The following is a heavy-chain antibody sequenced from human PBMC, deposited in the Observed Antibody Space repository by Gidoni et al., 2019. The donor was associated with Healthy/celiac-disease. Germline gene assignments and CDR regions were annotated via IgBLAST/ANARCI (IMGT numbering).Heavy chain of an antibody. CDR3: ARDERGLSWGY. CDR2: INQDGSET. V-gene: IGHV3-7*03. Sequence: EVQLVESGGGLVQPGGSLRLSCAGSGFILSSDWMSWVRQAPGKGLECVANINQDGSETFYVDSVRGRFTISRDNAENSLCLQMHSLRAEDTAIYYCARDERGLSWGYWGQGTLVTVSS. D-gene: IGHD1-26*01. CDR1: GFILSSDW. J-gene: IGHJ4*02.